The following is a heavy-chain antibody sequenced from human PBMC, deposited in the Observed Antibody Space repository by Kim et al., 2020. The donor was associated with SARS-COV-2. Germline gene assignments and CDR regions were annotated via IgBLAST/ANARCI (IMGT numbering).Heavy chain of an antibody. V-gene: IGHV3-30*07. Sequence: VKGRVTISRDNSKNTLYLQMNSLRAEDTAVYYCARDLDFWSGYVGGPVDYWGQGTLVTVSS. CDR3: ARDLDFWSGYVGGPVDY. D-gene: IGHD3-3*01. J-gene: IGHJ4*02.